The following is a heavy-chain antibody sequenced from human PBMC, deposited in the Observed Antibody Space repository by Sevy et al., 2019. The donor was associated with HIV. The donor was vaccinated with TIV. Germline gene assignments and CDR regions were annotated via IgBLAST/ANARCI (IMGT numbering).Heavy chain of an antibody. CDR2: FDPGDGKT. J-gene: IGHJ4*02. CDR1: GDSVSELA. Sequence: ASVKVSCKVSGDSVSELAMHWVRQTPGKGLEWMGGFDPGDGKTLYAQQFQGRVTMTEDTSSNKAYMEVSSLRSEDTAIYYCATQNRYVYGSRGYYVLDYWDQGTLLTVSS. D-gene: IGHD3-22*01. CDR3: ATQNRYVYGSRGYYVLDY. V-gene: IGHV1-24*01.